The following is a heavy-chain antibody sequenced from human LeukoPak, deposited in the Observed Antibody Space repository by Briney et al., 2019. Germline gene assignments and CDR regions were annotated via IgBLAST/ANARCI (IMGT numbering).Heavy chain of an antibody. V-gene: IGHV1-2*02. CDR3: ARDGDYGTGSYYRGCYDF. CDR1: GYSFTAFY. CDR2: IHPRRGDT. D-gene: IGHD3-10*01. J-gene: IGHJ4*02. Sequence: ASVRVSCKASGYSFTAFYIHWVRQAPGQGLEWMGWIHPRRGDTQYAQEFQGGVTMTRDTSTRTAYMDLSSLGSDDTAVYYCARDGDYGTGSYYRGCYDFWGQGILVTVSS.